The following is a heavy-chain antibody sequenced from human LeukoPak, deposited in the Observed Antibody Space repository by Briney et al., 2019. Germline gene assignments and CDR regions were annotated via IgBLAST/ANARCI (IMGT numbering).Heavy chain of an antibody. CDR1: GGTFSSYA. J-gene: IGHJ4*02. CDR2: IIPIFGTA. D-gene: IGHD1-26*01. V-gene: IGHV1-69*06. Sequence: GASVKVSCKASGGTFSSYAISWVRQAPGQGLEWMGGIIPIFGTANYAQKFQGRVTITADKSTSTAYMELSSLRSEDTALYYCARDATSGWELLDYWGQGTLVTVSS. CDR3: ARDATSGWELLDY.